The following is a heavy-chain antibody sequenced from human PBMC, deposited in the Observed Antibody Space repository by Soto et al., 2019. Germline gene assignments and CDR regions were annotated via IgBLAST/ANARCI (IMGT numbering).Heavy chain of an antibody. CDR1: GASISSSY. CDR2: IYNSGST. D-gene: IGHD5-18*01. Sequence: PSETVSLTCTVSGASISSSYWSWIRQPPGKGLEWIGYIYNSGSTTYNPSLKSRVTISVDTSKNQFSLRLSSVTAADTAVYYCARRYSYGHFDCWGQGTLVTVSS. V-gene: IGHV4-59*08. J-gene: IGHJ4*02. CDR3: ARRYSYGHFDC.